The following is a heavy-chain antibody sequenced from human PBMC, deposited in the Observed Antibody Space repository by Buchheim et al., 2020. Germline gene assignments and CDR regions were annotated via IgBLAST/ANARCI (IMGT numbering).Heavy chain of an antibody. J-gene: IGHJ4*02. CDR2: IYYSGNT. D-gene: IGHD6-13*01. CDR3: AAGYSSNWYYFDY. V-gene: IGHV4-59*01. CDR1: GASISTYY. Sequence: QVQLQESGPGLVKPSETLSLTCTVSGASISTYYWSWIRRPPGKGLEWIGYIYYSGNTNYNPSLKSRVTISVDMSKNQFSLKVSSVTAVDTAVYHCAAGYSSNWYYFDYWGQGTL.